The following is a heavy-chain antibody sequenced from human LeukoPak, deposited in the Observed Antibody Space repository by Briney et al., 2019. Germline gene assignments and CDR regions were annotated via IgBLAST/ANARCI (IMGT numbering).Heavy chain of an antibody. V-gene: IGHV1-69*04. CDR2: IIPILGIA. J-gene: IGHJ4*02. D-gene: IGHD3-10*01. CDR3: ATDTMVRGVINRGSDY. CDR1: GGTFSSYA. Sequence: SAKVSCKASGGTFSSYAISWVRQAPGQGLEWMGRIIPILGIANYAQKFQGRVTITADKSTSTAYMELSSLRSEDTAVYYCATDTMVRGVINRGSDYWGQGTLVTVSS.